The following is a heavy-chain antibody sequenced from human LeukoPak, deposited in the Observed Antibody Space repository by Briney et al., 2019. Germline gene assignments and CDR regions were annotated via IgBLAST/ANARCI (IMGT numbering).Heavy chain of an antibody. CDR3: VRGSGKYDSTQFDP. CDR1: GFTFRNHA. J-gene: IGHJ5*02. CDR2: IAYDGSNE. D-gene: IGHD3-22*01. V-gene: IGHV3-30*04. Sequence: GMSLRLSCAASGFTFRNHAMHWVRQAPGKGLEWVSLIAYDGSNEYYADSVKGRFSISRDNSRNTLFLQVNSLRPEDTAVYYCVRGSGKYDSTQFDPWGQGTLVTVSS.